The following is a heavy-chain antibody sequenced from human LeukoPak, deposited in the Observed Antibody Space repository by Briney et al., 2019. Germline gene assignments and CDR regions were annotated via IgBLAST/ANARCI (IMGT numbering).Heavy chain of an antibody. D-gene: IGHD3-3*01. CDR3: ARGAPLFLESISLDYGMDV. Sequence: ASVKVSCKASGYIFTSYYMHWVRQAPGQGLEWMGIINPSGGSTSYAQKFQGRVTMTRDTSTSSLYMELSSLGSEDTAVYYCARGAPLFLESISLDYGMDVWGQGTTVTVSS. J-gene: IGHJ6*02. CDR1: GYIFTSYY. CDR2: INPSGGST. V-gene: IGHV1-46*01.